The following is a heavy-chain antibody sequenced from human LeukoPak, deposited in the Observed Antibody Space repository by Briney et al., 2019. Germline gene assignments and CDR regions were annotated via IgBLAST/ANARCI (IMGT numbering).Heavy chain of an antibody. J-gene: IGHJ4*02. V-gene: IGHV4-59*11. D-gene: IGHD2-21*02. Sequence: SETLSSTCAVAGDSISGHPWSWIQQPPGKVLDYIGFIDYNGYTNYNPSLKSRVTISADTSKNQLSLNLNSVTSADAAVYYCARLAKCDGDCYSFDFWGQGILVAVSS. CDR3: ARLAKCDGDCYSFDF. CDR1: GDSISGHP. CDR2: IDYNGYT.